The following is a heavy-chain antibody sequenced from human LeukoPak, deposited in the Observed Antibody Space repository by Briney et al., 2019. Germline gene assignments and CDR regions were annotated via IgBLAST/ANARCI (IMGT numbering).Heavy chain of an antibody. Sequence: GGALRLSCAASGLTLSKAWMSWVRQARGKGLDWVGRIKSKTGGWTTDYGAPEKGSFTLSREGSENPLYLQMTSLKTEDIALYYCTTNASITMILTVPPTSYGMDVWGQGTTVTVSS. CDR1: GLTLSKAW. CDR3: TTNASITMILTVPPTSYGMDV. V-gene: IGHV3-15*01. D-gene: IGHD3-22*01. CDR2: IKSKTGGWTT. J-gene: IGHJ6*02.